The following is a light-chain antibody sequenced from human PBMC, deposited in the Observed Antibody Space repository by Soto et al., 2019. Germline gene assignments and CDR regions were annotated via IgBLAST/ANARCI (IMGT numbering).Light chain of an antibody. J-gene: IGKJ5*01. V-gene: IGKV3-15*01. CDR3: QQYNKWPIT. Sequence: EIVLTQSPATLLVCPGQGSPPVCRASQSVGSLLAWYQQKPGQAPRLLIDRASSRATGISGSFSGSGAGTECTRTSTSLQSEDVAVYDCQQYNKWPITFGQGTRLEIK. CDR2: RAS. CDR1: QSVGSL.